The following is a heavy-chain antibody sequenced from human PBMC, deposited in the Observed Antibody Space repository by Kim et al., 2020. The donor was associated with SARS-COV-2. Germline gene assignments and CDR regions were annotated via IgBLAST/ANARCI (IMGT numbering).Heavy chain of an antibody. J-gene: IGHJ5*02. V-gene: IGHV4-61*02. CDR2: IYTSGST. D-gene: IGHD3-10*01. CDR3: ARCALKSYGSGSYYKKESWFDP. CDR1: GGSISSGSYY. Sequence: SETLSLTCTVSGGSISSGSYYWSWIRQPAGKGLEWIGRIYTSGSTNYNPSLKSRVTISVDTSKNQFSLKLSSVTAADTAVYYCARCALKSYGSGSYYKKESWFDPWGQGTLVTVSS.